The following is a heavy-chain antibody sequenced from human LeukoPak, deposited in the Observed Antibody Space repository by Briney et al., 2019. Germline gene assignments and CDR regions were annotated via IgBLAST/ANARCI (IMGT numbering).Heavy chain of an antibody. CDR2: IYPGDSDT. D-gene: IGHD6-13*01. Sequence: GESLKISCKGSGYSFTSYWIGWVRQMPGKGLEWMGIIYPGDSDTRYSPSFQGQVTISADKSISTAYLQWSSLKASDTAMYYCATQGAAAAGDDAFDIWGQGTMVTVSS. V-gene: IGHV5-51*01. CDR1: GYSFTSYW. J-gene: IGHJ3*02. CDR3: ATQGAAAAGDDAFDI.